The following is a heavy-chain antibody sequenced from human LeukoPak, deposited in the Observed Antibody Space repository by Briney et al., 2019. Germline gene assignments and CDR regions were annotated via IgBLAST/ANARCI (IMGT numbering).Heavy chain of an antibody. Sequence: PSQTLSLTCTVSGGSISSGGYSWTWIRQHPGKGLEWIGYIYHTGSAYYNPSLKSRLSISIDTSKNQFSLRLSSVTAADTAVYYCARTQISNWSNDAFSIWGQGTTVTVSS. V-gene: IGHV4-31*03. CDR1: GGSISSGGYS. D-gene: IGHD6-13*01. CDR2: IYHTGSA. J-gene: IGHJ3*02. CDR3: ARTQISNWSNDAFSI.